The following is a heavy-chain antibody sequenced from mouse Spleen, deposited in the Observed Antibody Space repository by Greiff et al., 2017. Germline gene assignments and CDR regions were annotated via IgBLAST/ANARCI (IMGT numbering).Heavy chain of an antibody. V-gene: IGHV1-82*01. Sequence: QVQLQQSGPELVKPGASVKISCKASGYAFSSSWMNWVKQRPGKGLEWIGRIYPGDGDTNYNGKFKGKATLTADKSSSTAYMQLSSLTSEDSAVYFCARVARYAMDYWGQGTSVTVSS. J-gene: IGHJ4*01. CDR1: GYAFSSSW. D-gene: IGHD1-1*02. CDR3: ARVARYAMDY. CDR2: IYPGDGDT.